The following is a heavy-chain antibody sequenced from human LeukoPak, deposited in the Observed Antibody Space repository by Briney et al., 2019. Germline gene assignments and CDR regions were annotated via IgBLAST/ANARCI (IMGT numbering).Heavy chain of an antibody. CDR3: ARRATIVVVPAAKGYWYFDL. Sequence: SETLSLTCAVSGYSISSGYYWGWIRQPPGKGLEWIGSIYHSGSTYYNPSLKSRVTISVDTSKNQFSLKLSSVTAADTAVYYCARRATIVVVPAAKGYWYFDLWGRGTLVTVSS. CDR1: GYSISSGYY. D-gene: IGHD2-2*01. V-gene: IGHV4-38-2*01. CDR2: IYHSGST. J-gene: IGHJ2*01.